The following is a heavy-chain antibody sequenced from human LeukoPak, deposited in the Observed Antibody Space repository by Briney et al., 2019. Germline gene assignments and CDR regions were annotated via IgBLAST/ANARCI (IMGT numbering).Heavy chain of an antibody. D-gene: IGHD3-3*01. CDR1: GFTFSSYA. CDR2: ISGSGGST. V-gene: IGHV3-23*01. J-gene: IGHJ4*02. CDR3: AKGLGKPYDFWSGNDC. Sequence: GGSLRLSCAASGFTFSSYAMSWVRQAPGKGLEWVSAISGSGGSTYYADSVKGRFTISRDNSKNTLYLQMNSLRAEDTAVYYCAKGLGKPYDFWSGNDCWGQGTLVTVSS.